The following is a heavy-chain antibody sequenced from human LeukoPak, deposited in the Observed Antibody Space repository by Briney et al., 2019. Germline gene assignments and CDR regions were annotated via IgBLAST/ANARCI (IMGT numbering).Heavy chain of an antibody. CDR3: ANSIAAAGTLAFDY. Sequence: GGSLRLSCAASGFTFSSYAMSWVRQAPGKGLEWVSAISGSGGSTYYADSVKGRFTISRDNPKNTLYLQMNSLRAEDTAVYYCANSIAAAGTLAFDYWGQGTLVTVSS. D-gene: IGHD6-13*01. CDR1: GFTFSSYA. V-gene: IGHV3-23*01. J-gene: IGHJ4*02. CDR2: ISGSGGST.